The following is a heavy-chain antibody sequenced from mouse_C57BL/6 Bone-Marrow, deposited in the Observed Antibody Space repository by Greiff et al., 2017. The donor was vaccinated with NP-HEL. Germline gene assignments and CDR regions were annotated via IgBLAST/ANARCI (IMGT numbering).Heavy chain of an antibody. V-gene: IGHV1-26*01. CDR1: GYTFTDYY. J-gene: IGHJ3*01. CDR2: INPNNGGT. Sequence: EVQLQQSGPELVKPGASVKISCKASGYTFTDYYMNWVKQSHGKSLEWIGDINPNNGGTSYNQKFKGKATLTVDKSYSTAYIELRSLTSEVSAVYYCAGRNYAWFAYWGQGTLVTVSA. CDR3: AGRNYAWFAY. D-gene: IGHD2-1*01.